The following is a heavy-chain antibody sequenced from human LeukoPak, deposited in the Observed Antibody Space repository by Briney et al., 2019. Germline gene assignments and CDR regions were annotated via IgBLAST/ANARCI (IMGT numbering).Heavy chain of an antibody. D-gene: IGHD5-18*01. CDR1: GFTFGDYA. Sequence: GGSLRLSCTASGFTFGDYALTWVRQAPGKGLEWVGSIRSKAYGGTTEYAASVKGRFTISRDDSKSITYLQMNSLKTEDTAVYYCTRDLYSYGFDYWGQGTLVTVSS. V-gene: IGHV3-49*04. J-gene: IGHJ4*02. CDR3: TRDLYSYGFDY. CDR2: IRSKAYGGTT.